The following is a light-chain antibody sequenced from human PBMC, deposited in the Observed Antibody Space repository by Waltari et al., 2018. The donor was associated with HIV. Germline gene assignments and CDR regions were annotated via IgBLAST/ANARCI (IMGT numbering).Light chain of an antibody. Sequence: QSALSQPASVSASPGQSVAISCSGSASDIGRYNYVSWYQHHPDIDPTLILCDLNNRPSGISDRFSGSKSGTTASLTISTVRTDDEADYYCASYTVNSTGVFGTGTKLSVL. CDR3: ASYTVNSTGV. V-gene: IGLV2-14*03. CDR1: ASDIGRYNY. CDR2: DLN. J-gene: IGLJ1*01.